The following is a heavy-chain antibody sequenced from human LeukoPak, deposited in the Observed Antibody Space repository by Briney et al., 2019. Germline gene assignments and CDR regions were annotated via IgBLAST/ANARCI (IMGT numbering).Heavy chain of an antibody. CDR3: ARDLVTVTKGFDI. D-gene: IGHD4-17*01. V-gene: IGHV4-59*11. Sequence: SETLSLTCAVSGDSFSSHYWTWIRQSHGTGLEWIGYISHIGRTNYNPSLKSRVTISIDTSKNQFSLKLRSVTAADTAVYYCARDLVTVTKGFDIWGQGTMFSVSS. J-gene: IGHJ3*02. CDR1: GDSFSSHY. CDR2: ISHIGRT.